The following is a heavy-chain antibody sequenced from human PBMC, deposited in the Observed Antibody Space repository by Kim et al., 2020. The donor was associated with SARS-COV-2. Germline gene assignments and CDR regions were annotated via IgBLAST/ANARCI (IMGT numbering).Heavy chain of an antibody. J-gene: IGHJ5*02. CDR2: IKRNSENI. CDR1: GFTFDDYG. Sequence: GGSLRLSCVASGFTFDDYGMSWVRQAQGKGLEWVSGIKRNSENIGYADSVKGRFTISRDNAKNSLYLQMNSLRHEDTALYYCARDYDRSSAGGLRCWFDP. D-gene: IGHD2-2*01. V-gene: IGHV3-20*04. CDR3: ARDYDRSSAGGLRCWFDP.